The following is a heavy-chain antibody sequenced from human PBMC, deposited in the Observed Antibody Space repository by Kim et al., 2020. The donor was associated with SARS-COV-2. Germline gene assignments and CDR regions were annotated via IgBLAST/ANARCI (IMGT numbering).Heavy chain of an antibody. CDR1: GFTFSSYA. J-gene: IGHJ6*02. V-gene: IGHV3-30*04. CDR2: ISYDGSNK. CDR3: ARVPTMIVAFPRMDV. D-gene: IGHD3-22*01. Sequence: GGSLRLSCAASGFTFSSYAMHWVRQAPGKGLEWVAVISYDGSNKYYADSVKGRFTISRDNSKNTLYLQMNSLRAEDTAVYYCARVPTMIVAFPRMDVWGQGTTVTVSS.